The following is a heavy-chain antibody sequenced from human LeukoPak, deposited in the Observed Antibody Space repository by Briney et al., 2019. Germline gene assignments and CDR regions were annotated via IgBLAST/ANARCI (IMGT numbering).Heavy chain of an antibody. D-gene: IGHD3-10*02. J-gene: IGHJ6*04. CDR3: VELGITMIGGV. CDR2: ISGSDGTI. CDR1: GFTFSSYA. V-gene: IGHV3-48*03. Sequence: PGGSLRLSCAASGFTFSSYAMSWVRQAPGKGLEWVSSISGSDGTIYYADSVKGRFTISRDNAKNSLYLQMNSLRAEDTAVYYCVELGITMIGGVWGKGTTVTISS.